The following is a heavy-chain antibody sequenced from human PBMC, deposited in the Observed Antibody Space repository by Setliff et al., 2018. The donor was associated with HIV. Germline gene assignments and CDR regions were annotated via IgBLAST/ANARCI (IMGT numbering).Heavy chain of an antibody. Sequence: GASVKVSCKASGGTFSSYAISWVRQAPGQGLEWMGGIIPLFGTENYAQKFQGRVTITADKITTTVYMELSSLRSEDTAVYYCARVGEMATIGYFYYYMDVWGEGTTVTVSS. D-gene: IGHD5-12*01. V-gene: IGHV1-69*06. CDR1: GGTFSSYA. CDR3: ARVGEMATIGYFYYYMDV. J-gene: IGHJ6*03. CDR2: IIPLFGTE.